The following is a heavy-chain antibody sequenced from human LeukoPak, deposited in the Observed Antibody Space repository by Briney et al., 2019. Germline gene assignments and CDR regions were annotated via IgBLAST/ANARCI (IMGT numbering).Heavy chain of an antibody. J-gene: IGHJ4*02. D-gene: IGHD5-18*01. Sequence: ASVKVSCKASGYTFTGYYLDWVRQAPGQRLEWMGWINPNSGGTNYAQRFQGRVTMTRDTSTSTAYMELRSMRSDDTAVFYCARAGLLTGYFAYWGQGTLVTVSS. CDR1: GYTFTGYY. CDR2: INPNSGGT. V-gene: IGHV1-2*02. CDR3: ARAGLLTGYFAY.